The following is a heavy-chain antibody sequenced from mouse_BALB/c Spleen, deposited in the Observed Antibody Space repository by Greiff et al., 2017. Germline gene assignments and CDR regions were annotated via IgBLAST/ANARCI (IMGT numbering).Heavy chain of an antibody. CDR2: ISSGGSYT. J-gene: IGHJ4*01. V-gene: IGHV5-6-4*01. D-gene: IGHD2-5*01. CDR1: GFTFSSYT. Sequence: EVQGVESGGGLVKPGGSLKLSCAASGFTFSSYTMSWVRQTPEKRLEWVATISSGGSYTYYPDSVKGRFTISRDNAKNTLYLQMSSLKSEDTAMYYCTREEVKEYWGQGTSVTVSS. CDR3: TREEVKEY.